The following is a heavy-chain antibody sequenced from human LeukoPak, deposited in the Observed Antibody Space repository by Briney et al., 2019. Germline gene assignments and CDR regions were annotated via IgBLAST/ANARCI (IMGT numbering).Heavy chain of an antibody. CDR2: ISGSGGST. D-gene: IGHD3-3*01. CDR3: AKSLTIFGVVSSGFDY. J-gene: IGHJ4*02. Sequence: GGSLRLSCAASGFTFSSYAMSWVRQAPGKGLEWVSAISGSGGSTYYADSVKGRFTISGDNSKNTLYLQMNSLRAEDTAVYYCAKSLTIFGVVSSGFDYWGQGTLVTVSS. V-gene: IGHV3-23*01. CDR1: GFTFSSYA.